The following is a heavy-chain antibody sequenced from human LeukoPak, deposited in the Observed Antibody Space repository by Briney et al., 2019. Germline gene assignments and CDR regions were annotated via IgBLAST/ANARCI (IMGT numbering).Heavy chain of an antibody. CDR1: GGSISSYY. J-gene: IGHJ5*02. CDR3: ARVHPKYQLLP. Sequence: KPSETLSLTCTVSGGSISSYYWSWIRQPPGKGLEWIGYIYYSGSTNYNPSLKSRVTISVDTSKNQFSLKLSSVTAADTAVYYCARVHPKYQLLPWGQGTLVTVSS. D-gene: IGHD2-2*01. V-gene: IGHV4-59*01. CDR2: IYYSGST.